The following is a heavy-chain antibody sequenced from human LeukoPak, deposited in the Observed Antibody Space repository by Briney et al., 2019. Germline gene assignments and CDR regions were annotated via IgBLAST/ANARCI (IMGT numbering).Heavy chain of an antibody. CDR2: IIPIFGTA. J-gene: IGHJ5*02. Sequence: SVKVSCKASGGTFSSYAISWVRQAPGQGLEWMGGIIPIFGTANYAQKFQGRVTITADESTSTAYMELSSLRSKDTAVYYCARRSSGWYPNNWFDPWGQGTLVTVSS. CDR1: GGTFSSYA. V-gene: IGHV1-69*01. D-gene: IGHD6-19*01. CDR3: ARRSSGWYPNNWFDP.